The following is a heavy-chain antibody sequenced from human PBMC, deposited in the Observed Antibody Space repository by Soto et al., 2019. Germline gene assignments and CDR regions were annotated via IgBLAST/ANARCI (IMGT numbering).Heavy chain of an antibody. CDR3: AGHLGEGTHDC. Sequence: GGSLRLSGAGSGFNVSTNYMSWVRQARGKGLEWVSIIYTSGAAYYKRPVEGRITISIDKSANTLHLQMNRLRVEDTAIYYCAGHLGEGTHDCWGQGTLVTVSS. D-gene: IGHD1-1*01. CDR2: IYTSGAA. V-gene: IGHV3-53*01. J-gene: IGHJ4*02. CDR1: GFNVSTNY.